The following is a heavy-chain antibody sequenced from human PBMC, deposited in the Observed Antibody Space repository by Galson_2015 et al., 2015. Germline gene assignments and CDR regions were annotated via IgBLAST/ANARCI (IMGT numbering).Heavy chain of an antibody. D-gene: IGHD6-19*01. J-gene: IGHJ4*02. CDR1: GGSFSGYY. CDR2: INHSGST. Sequence: SETLSLTCAVYGGSFSGYYWSWIRQPPGQGLEWIGEINHSGSTNYNPSLKSRVTISVDTSKNQFSLKLSSVTAADTAVYYCARGVFSGYSSGESRGPSWGYSGQGTLVTVSS. V-gene: IGHV4-34*01. CDR3: ARGVFSGYSSGESRGPSWGY.